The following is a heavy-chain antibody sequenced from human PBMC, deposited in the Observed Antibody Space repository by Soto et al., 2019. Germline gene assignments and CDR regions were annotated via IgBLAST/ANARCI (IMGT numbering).Heavy chain of an antibody. CDR2: IGTAGDT. Sequence: LRLSCAASGFTFSSYDMHWVRQATGKGLEWVSAIGTAGDTYYPGSVKGRFTISRENAKNSLYLQMNSLRAGDTAVYYCARGMGSGSSYDAFDIWGQGTMVTVS. CDR3: ARGMGSGSSYDAFDI. D-gene: IGHD3-10*01. CDR1: GFTFSSYD. V-gene: IGHV3-13*01. J-gene: IGHJ3*02.